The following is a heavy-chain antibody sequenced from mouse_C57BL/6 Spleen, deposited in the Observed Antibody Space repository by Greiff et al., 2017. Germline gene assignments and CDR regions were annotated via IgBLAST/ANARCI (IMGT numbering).Heavy chain of an antibody. D-gene: IGHD1-1*02. CDR3: AGMVLYYFDY. CDR1: GFTFSDYG. V-gene: IGHV5-17*01. CDR2: ISSGSSTI. Sequence: EVNLVESGGGLVKPGGSLKLSCAASGFTFSDYGMHWVRQAPEKGLEWVAYISSGSSTIYYADTVKGPFTISRDNAKNTLFLQMTSLRSEDTAMYYCAGMVLYYFDYWGQGTTLTVSS. J-gene: IGHJ2*01.